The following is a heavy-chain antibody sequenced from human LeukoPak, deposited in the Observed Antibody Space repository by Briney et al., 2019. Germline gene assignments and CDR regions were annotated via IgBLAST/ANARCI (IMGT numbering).Heavy chain of an antibody. D-gene: IGHD3-3*01. J-gene: IGHJ6*02. CDR3: ARGLNYDFWSGYLWNYYYGMDV. Sequence: GASVKVSCKASGYTFTSYDINWVRQAPGQGLEWMGWMNPNSGNTGYAQKFQGRVTMTRNTSISTAYMELSSLRSEDTAVYYCARGLNYDFWSGYLWNYYYGMDVWGQGTTVTVSS. V-gene: IGHV1-8*01. CDR2: MNPNSGNT. CDR1: GYTFTSYD.